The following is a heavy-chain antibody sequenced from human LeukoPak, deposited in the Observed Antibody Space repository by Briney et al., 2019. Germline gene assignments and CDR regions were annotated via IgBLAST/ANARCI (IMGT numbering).Heavy chain of an antibody. CDR1: GYSFTSYW. D-gene: IGHD3-10*01. CDR2: IYPGDSDT. V-gene: IGHV5-51*01. J-gene: IGHJ3*02. Sequence: GESLKISCKGSGYSFTSYWIGWVRQMPGKGLEWMGIIYPGDSDTSYNPSFQGHVTISVDKSIRTAYLQWSSLKASDTAIYYCARRGSAFDMWGQGTMVTVSS. CDR3: ARRGSAFDM.